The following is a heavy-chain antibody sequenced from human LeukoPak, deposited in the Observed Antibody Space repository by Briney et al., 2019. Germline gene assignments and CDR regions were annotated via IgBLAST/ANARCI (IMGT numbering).Heavy chain of an antibody. V-gene: IGHV4-34*01. Sequence: SETQSLTCAVYGGSFSGYYWNWFRQPPGKGLEWIGEINHSGRTNYSPSLKNRATISLDTSKTQLSLKVTSVTAADTAVYYCARVGYSYGRKTDYWGQGTLVTVSS. CDR3: ARVGYSYGRKTDY. CDR1: GGSFSGYY. J-gene: IGHJ4*02. D-gene: IGHD5-18*01. CDR2: INHSGRT.